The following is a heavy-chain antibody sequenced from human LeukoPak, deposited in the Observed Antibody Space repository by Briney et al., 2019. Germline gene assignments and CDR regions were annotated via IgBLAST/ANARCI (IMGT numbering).Heavy chain of an antibody. Sequence: SETLSLTCTVSGGSISSNSYYWGWIRQPPGKGLEWIGSIHYSGSTYYNPSLKSRVTISVDTSKNQFSLKLSSVTAADTAVYYCARKQWQYYFDYWGQGNLVTVSS. CDR1: GGSISSNSYY. CDR2: IHYSGST. CDR3: ARKQWQYYFDY. D-gene: IGHD6-19*01. V-gene: IGHV4-39*07. J-gene: IGHJ4*02.